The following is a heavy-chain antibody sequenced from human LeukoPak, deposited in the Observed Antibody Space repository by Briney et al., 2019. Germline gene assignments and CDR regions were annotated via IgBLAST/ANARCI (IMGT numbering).Heavy chain of an antibody. V-gene: IGHV4-4*07. CDR1: RGFTSTYY. CDR3: ARHGQGRRDGCKGLDY. J-gene: IGHJ4*02. CDR2: IYPSGNT. Sequence: PSETLSLTCTVSRGFTSTYYWSWIRQPAGKGLEWIGRIYPSGNTNFNPSLMSRVTMSIDTSKNQFSLKLSSVTAADTAVYYCARHGQGRRDGCKGLDYWGQGTLVTVSS. D-gene: IGHD5-24*01.